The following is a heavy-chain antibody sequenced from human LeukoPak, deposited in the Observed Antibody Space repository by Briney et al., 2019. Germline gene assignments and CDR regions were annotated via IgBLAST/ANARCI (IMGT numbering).Heavy chain of an antibody. CDR2: VYHTGNT. CDR1: GHSISSGYY. J-gene: IGHJ3*02. V-gene: IGHV4-38-2*01. D-gene: IGHD5-18*01. CDR3: ARSGYSFGNAFDI. Sequence: SETLSLTCAVSGHSISSGYYWGWIRQSPGEGLEWIGTVYHTGNTYYNPSLKSRVTISIDTPKNQFSLKLSSVTAAETAIYYCARSGYSFGNAFDIWGQGTVVTVSS.